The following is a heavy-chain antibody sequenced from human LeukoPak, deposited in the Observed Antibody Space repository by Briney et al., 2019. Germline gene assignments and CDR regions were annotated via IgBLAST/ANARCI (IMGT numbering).Heavy chain of an antibody. D-gene: IGHD2-15*01. Sequence: PSETLSLTCTVSGYSISSGYYWGWIRQPPGKGLEWIGSIYHSGSTYYNPSLKSRVTISVDTSKNQFSLKLSSVTAADTAVYYCARGGGGSPIDYWGQGTLVTVSS. V-gene: IGHV4-38-2*02. CDR1: GYSISSGYY. CDR3: ARGGGGSPIDY. CDR2: IYHSGST. J-gene: IGHJ4*02.